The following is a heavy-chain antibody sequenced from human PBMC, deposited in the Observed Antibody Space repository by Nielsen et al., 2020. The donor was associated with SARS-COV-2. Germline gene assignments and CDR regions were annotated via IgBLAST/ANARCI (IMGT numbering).Heavy chain of an antibody. J-gene: IGHJ4*02. CDR3: ASSGWLDY. CDR2: ITNTGAE. D-gene: IGHD6-19*01. Sequence: GESLKISCAASGFTFSSYSMNWVRQTPGKGLEWISYITNTGAEYYADSVKGRFTIPRDNAQSSLYLLMNNLRAEDTAVYYCASSGWLDYWGQGTRVTVSS. CDR1: GFTFSSYS. V-gene: IGHV3-48*04.